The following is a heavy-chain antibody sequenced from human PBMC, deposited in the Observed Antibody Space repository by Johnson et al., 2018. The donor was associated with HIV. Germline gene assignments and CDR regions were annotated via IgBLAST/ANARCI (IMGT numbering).Heavy chain of an antibody. CDR1: GFTFSSYG. V-gene: IGHV3-33*01. CDR2: IWYDGSQK. CDR3: ARVGATAAFDI. D-gene: IGHD1-26*01. J-gene: IGHJ3*02. Sequence: MQLVESGGGVVQPGKSLRLSCAASGFTFSSYGMHWVRQAPGKGLEWVAVIWYDGSQKYYTDSVKGRFTIPRDNSKKTLYVQMNSLRGEDTAVYYCARVGATAAFDIWGQGTMVTVSS.